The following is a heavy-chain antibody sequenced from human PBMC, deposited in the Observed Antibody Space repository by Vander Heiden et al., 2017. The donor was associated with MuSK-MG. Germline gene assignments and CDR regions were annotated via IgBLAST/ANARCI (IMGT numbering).Heavy chain of an antibody. D-gene: IGHD3-10*01. V-gene: IGHV2-5*02. CDR1: GSSLSTRGVG. Sequence: QITLKESGPTLVKPTQTLRLTCALSGSSLSTRGVGVAWIRQPPGRALEWLATSYWDDDTRYSPSLKTRLSITKDTSENQVVLTMTDMDPVDTATYYCVHTDIMIFGEVSTFDYWGLGTLVTVSS. J-gene: IGHJ4*02. CDR3: VHTDIMIFGEVSTFDY. CDR2: SYWDDDT.